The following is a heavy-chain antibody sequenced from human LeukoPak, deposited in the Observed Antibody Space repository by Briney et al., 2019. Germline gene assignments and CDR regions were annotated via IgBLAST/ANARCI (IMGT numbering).Heavy chain of an antibody. Sequence: SVKVSCKASGGTFSSYAISWVRQAPGQGLEWMGRIIPIFGTANYAQKFQGRVTITADKSTSTAYMELIDLRSEDTAVYYCARAQSIAVAGTYWFDPWGQGTLVTVSS. D-gene: IGHD6-19*01. J-gene: IGHJ5*02. V-gene: IGHV1-69*06. CDR2: IIPIFGTA. CDR3: ARAQSIAVAGTYWFDP. CDR1: GGTFSSYA.